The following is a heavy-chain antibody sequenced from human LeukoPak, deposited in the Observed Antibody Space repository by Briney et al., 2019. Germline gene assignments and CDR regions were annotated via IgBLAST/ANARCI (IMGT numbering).Heavy chain of an antibody. CDR1: GFSLSTSELC. J-gene: IGHJ3*02. Sequence: SGPALVKPTQTLTLTCTFSGFSLSTSELCVSWIRQPPGMALEWLARIDWDDYKDYSTSLKTRLTISKDTSMNQVVLTMTNMDPVDTATYYCARGNYGGNQGRAFDIWGQGTMVTVSS. CDR3: ARGNYGGNQGRAFDI. D-gene: IGHD4-23*01. CDR2: IDWDDYK. V-gene: IGHV2-70*11.